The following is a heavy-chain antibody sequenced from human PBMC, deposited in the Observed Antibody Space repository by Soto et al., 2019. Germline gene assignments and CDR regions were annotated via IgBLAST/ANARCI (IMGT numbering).Heavy chain of an antibody. CDR2: INPSGGTS. V-gene: IGHV1-46*01. Sequence: QVQVVQSGAEVKKPGASVKVSCKPSGYTFTNYYLHWVRQAHGLGLEWMGLINPSGGTSYYAQKFRGRVTMTRDTSTSTVYMELSSLRSDDTAVYYCASEGNKYGSAGMFDWGQGTLVTVSS. D-gene: IGHD3-10*01. J-gene: IGHJ4*02. CDR3: ASEGNKYGSAGMFD. CDR1: GYTFTNYY.